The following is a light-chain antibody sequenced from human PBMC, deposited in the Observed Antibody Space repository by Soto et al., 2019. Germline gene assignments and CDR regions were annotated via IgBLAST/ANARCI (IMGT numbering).Light chain of an antibody. Sequence: QSALTQPASVSGSPGQSITISCTGTSSDVGGYNYVSWYQQHPGKAPKLMIYDVSNRPAGVSKRFSGSKSGNTASLTISGLQAEDEADYYCNSYTSSSTYVVGTGTKVTV. CDR1: SSDVGGYNY. J-gene: IGLJ1*01. CDR2: DVS. V-gene: IGLV2-14*01. CDR3: NSYTSSSTYV.